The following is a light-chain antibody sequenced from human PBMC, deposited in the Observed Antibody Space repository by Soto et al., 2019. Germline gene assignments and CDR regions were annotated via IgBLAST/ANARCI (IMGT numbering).Light chain of an antibody. Sequence: EIVLTQSPATLSLSPGERATLSCRASQSVSSYLAWYQQKPGQAPRLLIYDASNSATGIPARFSGGGSGTDFTLTISSLEPDDFAVSYCQQRSNWRFNYGPGTRVDIK. CDR2: DAS. CDR1: QSVSSY. J-gene: IGKJ3*01. V-gene: IGKV3-11*01. CDR3: QQRSNWRFN.